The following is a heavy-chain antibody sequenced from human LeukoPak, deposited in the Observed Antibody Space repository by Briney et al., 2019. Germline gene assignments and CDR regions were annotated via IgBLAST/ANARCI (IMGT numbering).Heavy chain of an antibody. CDR2: INHSGST. V-gene: IGHV4-34*01. J-gene: IGHJ3*02. D-gene: IGHD1-26*01. CDR3: ARRRELRGNHDAFDI. CDR1: GGSFSGYY. Sequence: SETLSLTCAVYGGSFSGYYWSWIRQPPGKGLAWIGEINHSGSTNYNPSLKSRVTISVDTSKNQFSLKLSSVTAADTAVYYCARRRELRGNHDAFDIWGQGTMVTVSS.